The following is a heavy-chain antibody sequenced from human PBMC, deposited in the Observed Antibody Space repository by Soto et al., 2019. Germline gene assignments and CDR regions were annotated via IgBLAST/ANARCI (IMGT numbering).Heavy chain of an antibody. CDR2: IYYSGYT. CDR1: GGSISSSSYY. D-gene: IGHD5-18*01. Sequence: PSETLSLTCTVSGGSISSSSYYWGWIRQPPGKGLEWIGSIYYSGYTYYNPSLKSRVTISVDTSKNQFSLRADDTAVYYCAKVMFPGYSYGIHPADNWGQGTLVTVSS. V-gene: IGHV4-39*01. J-gene: IGHJ4*02. CDR3: AKVMFPGYSYGIHPADN.